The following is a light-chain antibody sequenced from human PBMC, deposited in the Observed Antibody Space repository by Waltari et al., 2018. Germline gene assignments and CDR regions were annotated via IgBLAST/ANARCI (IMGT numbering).Light chain of an antibody. Sequence: FMLTQPHSVSESPGKTVTISCTRTRGSIDSNYVQWYQQRPGRSPPTVIYDDYQRPSGVPTRFAASIDRASNSASLTFAGLTTEDEADYYCLSFDNTLWVFGGGTKLTVL. V-gene: IGLV6-57*01. J-gene: IGLJ3*02. CDR2: DDY. CDR1: RGSIDSNY. CDR3: LSFDNTLWV.